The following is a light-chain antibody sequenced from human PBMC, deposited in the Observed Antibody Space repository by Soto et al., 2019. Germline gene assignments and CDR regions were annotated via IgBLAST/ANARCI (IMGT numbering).Light chain of an antibody. V-gene: IGKV3-20*01. CDR3: QQYSSTFWT. CDR1: QSISSSY. Sequence: EIVLTQSPGTLSLSPGERTTLSCLASQSISSSYLAWYQHKPGQAHRLLVYGASSRSTGIPDRFSGSGSGTDFTLTISRLEPEDFALYYCQQYSSTFWTLGQGTKVEIK. J-gene: IGKJ1*01. CDR2: GAS.